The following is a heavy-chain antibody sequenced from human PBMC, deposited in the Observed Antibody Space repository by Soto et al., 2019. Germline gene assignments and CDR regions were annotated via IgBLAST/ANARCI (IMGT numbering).Heavy chain of an antibody. Sequence: QVQLVESGGGVVQPGRSLRLSCAASGFTFNNYSMHWVRQAPGKGLEWVAVILLDGNRKYYADSVKGRFTISRDNSTNTLYLQMNSLRVEDTAVYYCAHAPGGSGWASDYWGQGTLVTVSS. J-gene: IGHJ4*02. CDR1: GFTFNNYS. CDR2: ILLDGNRK. V-gene: IGHV3-30*03. CDR3: AHAPGGSGWASDY. D-gene: IGHD6-19*01.